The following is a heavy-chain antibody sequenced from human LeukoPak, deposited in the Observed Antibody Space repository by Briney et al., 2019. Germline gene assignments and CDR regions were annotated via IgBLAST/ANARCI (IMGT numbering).Heavy chain of an antibody. CDR3: ARSSYHFEY. D-gene: IGHD2-2*01. V-gene: IGHV3-74*01. CDR1: GFTFSTYR. CDR2: ISGDASST. Sequence: GGSLRLSCAASGFTFSTYRMQWVSHAPRKGPVWVSRISGDASSTDYAEAGQGRFTISRDNGKSTLYLQMNSLRAEDTAVYFCARSSYHFEYWGEGTLVTVSS. J-gene: IGHJ4*02.